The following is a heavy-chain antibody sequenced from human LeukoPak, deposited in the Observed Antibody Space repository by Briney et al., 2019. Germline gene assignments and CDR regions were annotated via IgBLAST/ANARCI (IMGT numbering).Heavy chain of an antibody. V-gene: IGHV1-18*01. D-gene: IGHD4-23*01. CDR1: GYTFNIYG. Sequence: GASVKVSCKASGYTFNIYGINWVRQAPGQGLEWMGWISGYNGNTKYAQKFQGRVTMTTDTSTSTAYMELRSLRSDDTAVFYCARGDYGGSADYWGQGTLATVSS. CDR2: ISGYNGNT. J-gene: IGHJ4*02. CDR3: ARGDYGGSADY.